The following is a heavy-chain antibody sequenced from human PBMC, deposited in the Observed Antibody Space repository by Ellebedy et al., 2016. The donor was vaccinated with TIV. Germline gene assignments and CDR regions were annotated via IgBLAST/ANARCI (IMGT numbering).Heavy chain of an antibody. V-gene: IGHV1-18*01. CDR1: GYTFTSFG. J-gene: IGHJ4*02. Sequence: ASVKVSCKASGYTFTSFGISWLRQAPGQGLEWMGWISAHTGNTNYAQRVQGRVTMTTDKSTSTGYMELSSLRSDDTAIYYCARVDILRWYYFDSWGQGTLVTVSS. CDR3: ARVDILRWYYFDS. CDR2: ISAHTGNT. D-gene: IGHD3-9*01.